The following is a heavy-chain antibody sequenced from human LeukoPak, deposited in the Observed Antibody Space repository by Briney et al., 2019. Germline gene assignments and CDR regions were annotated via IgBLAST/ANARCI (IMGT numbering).Heavy chain of an antibody. Sequence: PSETLSLTCTVSGGSISSYYWSWIRLPPGKGLEWIGYIYTSGSTNYNPSLKSRVTISVDTSKNQFSLKLSSVTAADTAVYYCARHARTLYGSGSANFECWGQGTLVTVSS. CDR1: GGSISSYY. CDR3: ARHARTLYGSGSANFEC. D-gene: IGHD3-10*01. CDR2: IYTSGST. J-gene: IGHJ4*02. V-gene: IGHV4-4*09.